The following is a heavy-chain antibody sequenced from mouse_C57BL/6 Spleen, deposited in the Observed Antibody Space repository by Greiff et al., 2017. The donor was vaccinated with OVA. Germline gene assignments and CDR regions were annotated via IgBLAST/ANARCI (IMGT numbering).Heavy chain of an antibody. V-gene: IGHV1-53*01. CDR3: ARGDYGSSLFAY. CDR1: GYTFTSYW. J-gene: IGHJ3*01. CDR2: INPSNGGT. Sequence: VQLQQSGTELVKPGASVKLSCKASGYTFTSYWMHWVKQRPGQGLEWIGNINPSNGGTNYNEKFKSKATLTVDKSSSTAYMQLSSLTSEDSAVYYCARGDYGSSLFAYWGQGTLVTVSA. D-gene: IGHD1-1*01.